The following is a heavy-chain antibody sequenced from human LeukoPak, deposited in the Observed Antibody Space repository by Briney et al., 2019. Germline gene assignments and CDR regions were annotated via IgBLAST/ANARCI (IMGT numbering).Heavy chain of an antibody. D-gene: IGHD3-22*01. J-gene: IGHJ5*02. V-gene: IGHV3-23*01. CDR1: GFTFSSYS. CDR2: ISGSGGST. Sequence: AGGSLRLSCAASGFTFSSYSVNWVRQAPGKGLEWVSAISGSGGSTYYADSVKGRFTISRDNSKNTLYLQMNSLRAEDTAVYYCAREMYYYDSSGYYPAWGQGTLVTVSS. CDR3: AREMYYYDSSGYYPA.